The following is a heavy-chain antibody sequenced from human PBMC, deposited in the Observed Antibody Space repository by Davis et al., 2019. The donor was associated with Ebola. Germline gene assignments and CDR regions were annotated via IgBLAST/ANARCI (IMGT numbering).Heavy chain of an antibody. CDR3: ARTSIVGTTTTASDI. J-gene: IGHJ3*02. CDR1: GYTFKNSA. D-gene: IGHD1-26*01. Sequence: ASVKVSCKASGYTFKNSAISWVRQAPGQGLEWMGWISPYSGKIDYAQTLQGRVSMTADTSTGTAYLDLRSLRSDDTAVYFSARTSIVGTTTTASDIWGQGTLVTVSS. V-gene: IGHV1-18*01. CDR2: ISPYSGKI.